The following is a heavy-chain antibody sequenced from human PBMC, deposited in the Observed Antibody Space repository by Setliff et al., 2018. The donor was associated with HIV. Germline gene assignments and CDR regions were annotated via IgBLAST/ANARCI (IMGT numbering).Heavy chain of an antibody. J-gene: IGHJ4*02. Sequence: HPGGSLRLSCAASGFTFSTYWMIWVRQAPGKGLEWVAKIKQDGSEEYYVDSVTGRFTISRDNAKNSVYLQMNSLRVEDTAMYYCTKDHLSGWASDCWGQGTLVTVS. CDR1: GFTFSTYW. D-gene: IGHD6-19*01. CDR3: TKDHLSGWASDC. V-gene: IGHV3-7*01. CDR2: IKQDGSEE.